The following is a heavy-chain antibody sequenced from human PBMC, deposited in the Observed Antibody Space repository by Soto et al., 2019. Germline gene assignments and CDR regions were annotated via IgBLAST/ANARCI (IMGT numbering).Heavy chain of an antibody. V-gene: IGHV4-61*08. CDR3: ARSNYYESRGFYYGYYHYGMDV. CDR2: MHYSGST. Sequence: QVQLQESGPGLVKPSETLSLTCTVSGDSVSSGGYYWTWIRQPPGKVLEWSGYMHYSGSTNHNPSLKSRVTISIEKSKNQFSLKLSSVTAADTAVYYCARSNYYESRGFYYGYYHYGMDVWGPGTAVTVSS. CDR1: GDSVSSGGYY. J-gene: IGHJ6*02. D-gene: IGHD3-22*01.